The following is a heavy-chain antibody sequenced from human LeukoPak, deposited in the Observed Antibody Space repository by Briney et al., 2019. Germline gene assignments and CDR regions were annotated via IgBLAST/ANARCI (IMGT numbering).Heavy chain of an antibody. Sequence: GGSLRLSCAASGFTFSSYAMSWVRQAPGKGLEWVSAIGGSGGSTYYADSVKGRFTISRDNSKNTLYLQMNSLRAEDTAVYYCAKDRGYCSSTSCYATWVLDYWGQGTLVTVSS. CDR1: GFTFSSYA. J-gene: IGHJ4*02. CDR3: AKDRGYCSSTSCYATWVLDY. D-gene: IGHD2-2*01. CDR2: IGGSGGST. V-gene: IGHV3-23*01.